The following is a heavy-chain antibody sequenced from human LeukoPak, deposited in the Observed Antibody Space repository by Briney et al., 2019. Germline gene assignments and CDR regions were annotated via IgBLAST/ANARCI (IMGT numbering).Heavy chain of an antibody. D-gene: IGHD1-14*01. V-gene: IGHV1-69*13. Sequence: SVKVSCKASGYIFSNFFSSYGITWVRQAPGQGLEWMGGIIPIFGTANYAQKFQGRVTITADESTSTAYMELSSLRSEDTAVYYCARSTGFTGHYYYYGMDVWGQGTTVTVSS. CDR3: ARSTGFTGHYYYYGMDV. J-gene: IGHJ6*02. CDR2: IIPIFGTA. CDR1: GYIFSNFFSSYG.